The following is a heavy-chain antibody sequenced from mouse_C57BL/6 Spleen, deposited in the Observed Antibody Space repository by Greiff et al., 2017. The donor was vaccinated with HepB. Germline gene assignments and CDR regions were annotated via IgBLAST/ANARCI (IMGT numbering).Heavy chain of an antibody. D-gene: IGHD1-1*01. CDR1: GYSFTDYN. J-gene: IGHJ1*03. CDR3: AREGFLTTVVSYGYFDV. Sequence: VQLKESGPELVKPGASVKISCKASGYSFTDYNMNWVKQSNGKSLEWIGVINPNYGTTSYNQKFKGKATLTVDQSSSTAYMQLNSLTSEDSAVYYCAREGFLTTVVSYGYFDVWGTGTTVTVSS. V-gene: IGHV1-39*01. CDR2: INPNYGTT.